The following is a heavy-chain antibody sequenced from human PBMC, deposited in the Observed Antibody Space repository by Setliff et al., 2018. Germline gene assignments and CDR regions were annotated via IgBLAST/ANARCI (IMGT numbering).Heavy chain of an antibody. D-gene: IGHD3-10*01. V-gene: IGHV4-39*01. CDR2: IYYTGDP. J-gene: IGHJ6*03. CDR3: ARHVGSRSRGYNYYYYYMDV. CDR1: GGSLRGNAIF. Sequence: SETLSLTCTVSGGSLRGNAIFWGWIRQPPGKGLEWIGSIYYTGDPYYNPSLKSRVTMSVGTSRNQLSLKLTSVTAADTAVYYCARHVGSRSRGYNYYYYYMDVWGKGTTVTVSS.